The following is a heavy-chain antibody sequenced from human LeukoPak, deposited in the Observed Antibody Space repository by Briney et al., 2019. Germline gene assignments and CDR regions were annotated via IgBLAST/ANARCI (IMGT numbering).Heavy chain of an antibody. J-gene: IGHJ4*02. D-gene: IGHD3-10*01. V-gene: IGHV3-66*01. CDR1: GFTVSSNY. Sequence: GGSLRLSCAASGFTVSSNYMSWVRQAPGKGLEWVSVIYSGGSTYYADSVKGRFTISRDNSKNTLYLQMNSLRAEDTAVYYCARWFGELLPSYFDYWGQGTLVTVSS. CDR3: ARWFGELLPSYFDY. CDR2: IYSGGST.